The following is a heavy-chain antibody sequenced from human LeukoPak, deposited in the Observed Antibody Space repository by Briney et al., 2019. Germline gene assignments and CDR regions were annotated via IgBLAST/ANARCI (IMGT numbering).Heavy chain of an antibody. D-gene: IGHD2-21*02. Sequence: GRSLRLSCAASGFTFSSYAMHWVRQAPGKGLEWVSVIYSCGNTYYADSVKGRFTISRDNSKNTLYLQMNSLRAEDTAVYYCARGVDTAMVNCGGDCCPLYCWGQGTLVTVSS. CDR1: GFTFSSYA. CDR2: IYSCGNT. V-gene: IGHV3-66*03. CDR3: ARGVDTAMVNCGGDCCPLYC. J-gene: IGHJ4*02.